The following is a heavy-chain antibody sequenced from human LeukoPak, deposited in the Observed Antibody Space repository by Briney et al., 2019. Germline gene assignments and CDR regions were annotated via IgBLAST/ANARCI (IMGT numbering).Heavy chain of an antibody. J-gene: IGHJ4*02. CDR1: GFTFSSYE. Sequence: PGGSLRLSCAASGFTFSSYEMNWVRQAPGKGLEWVSYISSSGSTIYYADSVKGRFTISRDNAKNSLYLQMNSLRAEDTAVYYCARDLSSSVASTAAIDYWGQGTLVTVSS. CDR3: ARDLSSSVASTAAIDY. V-gene: IGHV3-48*03. CDR2: ISSSGSTI. D-gene: IGHD6-19*01.